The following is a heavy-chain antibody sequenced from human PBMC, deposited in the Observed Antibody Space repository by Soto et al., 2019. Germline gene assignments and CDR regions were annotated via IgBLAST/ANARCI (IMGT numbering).Heavy chain of an antibody. Sequence: ASVKVSCKASGYTFTSYAMHWVRQAPGQRLEWMGWINAGNGNTKYSQKFQGRVTITRDTSASTAYMELSSLRSEDTAVYYCAREGFYSSSWYSSTDFDYWGQGTLVTVSS. CDR3: AREGFYSSSWYSSTDFDY. V-gene: IGHV1-3*01. D-gene: IGHD6-13*01. CDR1: GYTFTSYA. CDR2: INAGNGNT. J-gene: IGHJ4*02.